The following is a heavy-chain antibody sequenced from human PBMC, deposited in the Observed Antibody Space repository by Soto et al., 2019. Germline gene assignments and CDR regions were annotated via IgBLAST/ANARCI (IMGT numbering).Heavy chain of an antibody. J-gene: IGHJ4*02. Sequence: GGSLRLSCAASGFTFSDYGMHWVRQAPGTGLEWVAVISYDGSDKYYADSVKGRFTISRDNSKNRLYLQMNSLRAEDTAVYYCATMERLFDYWGQGTLVPVS. CDR3: ATMERLFDY. CDR2: ISYDGSDK. D-gene: IGHD3-3*01. V-gene: IGHV3-30*03. CDR1: GFTFSDYG.